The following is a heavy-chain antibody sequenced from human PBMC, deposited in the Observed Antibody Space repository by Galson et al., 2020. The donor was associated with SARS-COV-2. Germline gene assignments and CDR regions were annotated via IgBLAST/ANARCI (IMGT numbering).Heavy chain of an antibody. CDR2: IDHSGST. Sequence: SETLSLTCVVYGGSFSGYQWSWLRQTPGKGLEWIGEIDHSGSTNYKASLKSRLTISLDTSKNQFSLKLTSVTAADTAVYYCARFVWYYDLWSGSRFDPWGQGTLVTVSS. D-gene: IGHD3-3*01. V-gene: IGHV4-34*01. J-gene: IGHJ5*02. CDR1: GGSFSGYQ. CDR3: ARFVWYYDLWSGSRFDP.